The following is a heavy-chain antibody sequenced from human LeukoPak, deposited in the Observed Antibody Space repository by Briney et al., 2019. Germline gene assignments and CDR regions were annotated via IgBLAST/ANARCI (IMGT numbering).Heavy chain of an antibody. Sequence: PSETLSLTCTVSGYSISSGYFWGWIRQPPGKGLEWIGSIYHSGSTYYNPSLKSRLTISVDTSKNQFSLKLSSVTAADTAVYYCARGQGYCSSTSCYEWGYWFDPWGQGTLVTVSS. CDR2: IYHSGST. J-gene: IGHJ5*02. CDR1: GYSISSGYF. CDR3: ARGQGYCSSTSCYEWGYWFDP. D-gene: IGHD2-2*01. V-gene: IGHV4-38-2*02.